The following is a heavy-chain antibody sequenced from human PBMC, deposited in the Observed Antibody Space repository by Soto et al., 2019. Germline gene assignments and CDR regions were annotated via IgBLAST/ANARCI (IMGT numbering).Heavy chain of an antibody. J-gene: IGHJ4*02. V-gene: IGHV1-18*01. CDR2: ISAYNGNT. CDR3: ATGRDSRSGYYYDKTYYFDY. D-gene: IGHD3-22*01. CDR1: GYTFTSYG. Sequence: ASVKVSCKASGYTFTSYGISWVRQAPGQGLEWMGWISAYNGNTNYAQKLQGRVTMTTDTSTSTAYMELRSLRSEDTAVYYCATGRDSRSGYYYDKTYYFDYWGQGTLVTVSS.